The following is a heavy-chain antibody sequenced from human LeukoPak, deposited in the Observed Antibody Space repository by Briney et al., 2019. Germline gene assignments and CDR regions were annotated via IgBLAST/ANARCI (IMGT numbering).Heavy chain of an antibody. CDR3: AKGRGVYDFWSGYYTFDY. CDR1: GFTFSSYS. D-gene: IGHD3-3*01. V-gene: IGHV3-21*01. J-gene: IGHJ4*02. CDR2: ISSSSSYI. Sequence: GGSLRLSCAASGFTFSSYSMNWVRQAPGKGLEWVSSISSSSSYIYYADSVKGRFTISRDNAKNSLYLQMNSLRAEDTAVYYCAKGRGVYDFWSGYYTFDYWGQGTLVTVSS.